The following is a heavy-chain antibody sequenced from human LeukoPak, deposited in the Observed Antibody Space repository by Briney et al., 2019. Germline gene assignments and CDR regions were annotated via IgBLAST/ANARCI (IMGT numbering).Heavy chain of an antibody. CDR1: EFTFEDYA. J-gene: IGHJ4*02. CDR2: ISWNGGNI. D-gene: IGHD3-10*01. CDR3: AKGKLWLDY. V-gene: IGHV3-9*01. Sequence: GGSLRLSCAASEFTFEDYAMHWVRQAPGKGLEWVSGISWNGGNIDYADSVKGRFTISRDNAKNSLYLQMNSLRADDTALYYCAKGKLWLDYWGQGTLVTVSS.